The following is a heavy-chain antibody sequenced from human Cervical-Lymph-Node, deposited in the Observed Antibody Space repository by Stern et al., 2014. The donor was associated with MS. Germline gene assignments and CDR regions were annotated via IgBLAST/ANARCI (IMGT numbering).Heavy chain of an antibody. CDR2: ISNNSTHT. V-gene: IGHV3-21*01. CDR1: GFTFSHYS. D-gene: IGHD4-17*01. J-gene: IGHJ4*02. CDR3: ARARVGDYARSPHLDS. Sequence: EVQLVESGGGLVKPGESLRLSCDASGFTFSHYSINWVRPAPGKGLEWISSISNNSTHTYYADSGEGRFTISRDSAKDSVSLHMVSLRAEDTAVYYCARARVGDYARSPHLDSWGQGTLVTVSS.